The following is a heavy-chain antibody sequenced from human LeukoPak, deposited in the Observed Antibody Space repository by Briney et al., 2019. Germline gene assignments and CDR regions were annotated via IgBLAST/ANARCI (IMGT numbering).Heavy chain of an antibody. D-gene: IGHD6-19*01. CDR3: ARGGQGRIAVADGGFDY. J-gene: IGHJ4*02. V-gene: IGHV4-39*07. Sequence: SETLSLTCTVSGDSISGSSDYWGWIRQPPGKGLEWIGSIYYSGSAYYNPSLKSRVTISVDTSKNQFSLKLSSVTAADTAVYYCARGGQGRIAVADGGFDYWGQGTLVTVSS. CDR1: GDSISGSSDY. CDR2: IYYSGSA.